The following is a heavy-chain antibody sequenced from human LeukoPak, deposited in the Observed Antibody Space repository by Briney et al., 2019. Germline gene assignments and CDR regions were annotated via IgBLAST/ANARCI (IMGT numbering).Heavy chain of an antibody. CDR2: IYYSGST. CDR1: GGSISSYY. J-gene: IGHJ4*02. CDR3: ARRDSGSYSFDY. V-gene: IGHV4-59*01. D-gene: IGHD1-26*01. Sequence: SETLSLTCTVSGGSISSYYWSWIRQPPGKGLEWIGYIYYSGSTNYNPSLKSRVTISLDTSKNQFSLKLSSVTAADTVVYYCARRDSGSYSFDYWGQGTLVTVSS.